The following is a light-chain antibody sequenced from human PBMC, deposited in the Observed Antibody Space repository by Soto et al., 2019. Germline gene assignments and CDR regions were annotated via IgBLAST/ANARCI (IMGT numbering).Light chain of an antibody. CDR2: DAS. J-gene: IGKJ1*01. CDR3: QQYETFSGT. Sequence: DIQITESPSTRSASVGDRVTSTCRASQSVSGWLAWYQQKPGEAPKLLNYDASALARGVPSRFSGSGSGTKFTLTIASLQPDDFATYYGQQYETFSGTFGPGTKVDIK. CDR1: QSVSGW. V-gene: IGKV1-5*01.